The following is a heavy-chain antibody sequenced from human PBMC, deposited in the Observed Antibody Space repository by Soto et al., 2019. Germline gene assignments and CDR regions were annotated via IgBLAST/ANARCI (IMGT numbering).Heavy chain of an antibody. CDR3: AATSSTVTNSRFDY. CDR2: IIPILGIA. J-gene: IGHJ4*02. CDR1: GGTFSSYP. V-gene: IGHV1-69*02. D-gene: IGHD4-17*01. Sequence: QVQLVQSGAEVKKPGSSVKVSCTASGGTFSSYPISWVRQAPGQGLEWMGRIIPILGIANYAQKFQGRVTITADKSTSTAYMEMSSLRSEDKAVYYCAATSSTVTNSRFDYWGQGTLVTVSS.